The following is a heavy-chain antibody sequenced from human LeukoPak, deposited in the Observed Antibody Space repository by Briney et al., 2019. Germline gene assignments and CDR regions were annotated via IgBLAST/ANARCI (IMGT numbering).Heavy chain of an antibody. D-gene: IGHD6-13*01. CDR1: GGSISNYY. V-gene: IGHV4-59*12. Sequence: SETLSLTCTVSGGSISNYYWSWIRQPPGKGLEWIGYIYYSGSTNYNPSLKSRVTISVDTSKNQFSLKLSSVTAADTAVYYCARRPTRYSSSWYVGKEYYYYYMDVWGKGTTVTVSS. CDR2: IYYSGST. J-gene: IGHJ6*03. CDR3: ARRPTRYSSSWYVGKEYYYYYMDV.